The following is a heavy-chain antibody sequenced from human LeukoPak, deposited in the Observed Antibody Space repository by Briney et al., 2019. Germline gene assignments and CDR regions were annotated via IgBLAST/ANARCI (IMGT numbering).Heavy chain of an antibody. CDR1: GFTFSIYG. J-gene: IGHJ3*02. CDR2: IRHDESNN. D-gene: IGHD1-1*01. Sequence: GGSLRLSCAASGFTFSIYGMHWVRQAPGKGLEWVAFIRHDESNNYYADSVKGRFTISRDTSNNTLYLQMNSLRAEDTAVYYCAKDRWATQTTYDAFDIWGQGTMVTVSS. V-gene: IGHV3-30*02. CDR3: AKDRWATQTTYDAFDI.